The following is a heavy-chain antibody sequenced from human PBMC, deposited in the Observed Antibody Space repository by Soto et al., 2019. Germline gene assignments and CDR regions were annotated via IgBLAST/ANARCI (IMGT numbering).Heavy chain of an antibody. V-gene: IGHV3-23*01. CDR1: GFTFSSYA. D-gene: IGHD6-13*01. Sequence: GGSLRLSCAASGFTFSSYAMSWVRQAPGKGLEWVSAISGSGGSTYYADSVKGRFTISRDNSKNTLYLQMNSLRAEDTAVYYWAKGYSSSSVEYFQHWGQGTLVTVS. J-gene: IGHJ1*01. CDR2: ISGSGGST. CDR3: AKGYSSSSVEYFQH.